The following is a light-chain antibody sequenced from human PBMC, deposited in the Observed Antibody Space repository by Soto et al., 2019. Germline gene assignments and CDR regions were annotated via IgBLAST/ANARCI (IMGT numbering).Light chain of an antibody. Sequence: DIQMTQSPSSLSASVGDRVTITCRASQSISSYLNWYQQKPGKAPKLLIYAASSLQSGVPSRFSGSGSGTDFTLTISSLQPEDFATYYCQQSYSTTITFGQGTRL. CDR2: AAS. J-gene: IGKJ5*01. V-gene: IGKV1-39*01. CDR3: QQSYSTTIT. CDR1: QSISSY.